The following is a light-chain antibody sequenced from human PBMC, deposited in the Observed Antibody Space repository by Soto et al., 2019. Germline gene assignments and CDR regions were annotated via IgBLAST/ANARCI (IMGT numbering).Light chain of an antibody. CDR2: GAS. J-gene: IGKJ1*01. Sequence: EIVMTQSPATLSLSPGERATLSCRASQSVSSSYLAWYQQKPGQAPRLLIYGASSRATGIPDRFSGSGSGTDFTLTISRLEPEDYAVYYCQQYGSSQWTFAQGTKVDIK. V-gene: IGKV3-20*01. CDR3: QQYGSSQWT. CDR1: QSVSSSY.